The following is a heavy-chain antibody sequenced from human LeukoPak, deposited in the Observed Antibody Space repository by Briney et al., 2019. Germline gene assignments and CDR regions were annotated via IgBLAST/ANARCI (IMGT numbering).Heavy chain of an antibody. CDR3: ARDRYYYDSSGTRWFDP. V-gene: IGHV4-39*07. J-gene: IGHJ5*02. CDR2: IYYSGST. D-gene: IGHD3-22*01. Sequence: SETLSLTCTVSGDSISRTNYYWGWIRQPPGKGLEWIGSIYYSGSTYYNPSLKSRLTTSVDTSKNQFSLKLSSVTAADTAVYYCARDRYYYDSSGTRWFDPWGQGTLVTVSS. CDR1: GDSISRTNYY.